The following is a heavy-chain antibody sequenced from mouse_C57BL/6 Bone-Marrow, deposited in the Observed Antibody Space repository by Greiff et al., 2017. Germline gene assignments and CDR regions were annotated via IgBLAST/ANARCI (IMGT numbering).Heavy chain of an antibody. CDR2: ISDGGSYT. CDR3: AREPQFAY. CDR1: GFTFSSYA. Sequence: EVQLQESGGGLVKPGGSLKLSCAASGFTFSSYAMSWVRQTPEKRLEWVATISDGGSYTYYPDNVKGRFTISRDNAKNNLYLQMSHLKSEDTAMYYCAREPQFAYWGQGTLVTVSA. J-gene: IGHJ3*01. V-gene: IGHV5-4*01.